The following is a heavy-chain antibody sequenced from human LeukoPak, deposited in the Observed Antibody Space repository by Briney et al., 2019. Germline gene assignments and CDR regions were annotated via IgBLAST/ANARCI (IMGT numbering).Heavy chain of an antibody. CDR3: ARGMNY. CDR1: GGSFSGYY. V-gene: IGHV4-34*01. J-gene: IGHJ4*02. Sequence: SETLSLTCAVYGGSFSGYYWSWIRQPPGKGLEWIGEINHSGSTNYNPSLKSRVTISVDTSKNQFSLKLSSVTAADTAVYYCARGMNYWGQGALVTVSS. CDR2: INHSGST.